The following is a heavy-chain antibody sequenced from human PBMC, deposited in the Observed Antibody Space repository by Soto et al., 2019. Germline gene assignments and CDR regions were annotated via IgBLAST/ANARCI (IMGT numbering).Heavy chain of an antibody. CDR2: IKQDGSEK. D-gene: IGHD3-22*01. J-gene: IGHJ5*02. Sequence: GGSLRLSCAASGFTFSSYWMSWVRQAPGKGLEWVANIKQDGSEKYYVDSVKGRFTISRDNAKNSLYLQMNSLRAEDTAAYYCGSCRGVIYYDSSGYPLVYGFDPWGQGTLVTVSS. CDR1: GFTFSSYW. CDR3: GSCRGVIYYDSSGYPLVYGFDP. V-gene: IGHV3-7*01.